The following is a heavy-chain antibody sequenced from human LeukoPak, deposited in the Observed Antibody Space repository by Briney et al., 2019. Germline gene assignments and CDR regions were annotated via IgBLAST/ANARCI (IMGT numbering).Heavy chain of an antibody. J-gene: IGHJ3*02. V-gene: IGHV1-3*01. Sequence: GASVKVSCKASGYTFTSYAMHWVRQAPGQRLEWMGWINAGNGNTKYSQKFQGRVTITRDTSASTAYMELSSLRSEDTAVYYCARGVDIVATRLYPSDAFDIWGQGTMVTVSS. CDR2: INAGNGNT. CDR1: GYTFTSYA. D-gene: IGHD5-12*01. CDR3: ARGVDIVATRLYPSDAFDI.